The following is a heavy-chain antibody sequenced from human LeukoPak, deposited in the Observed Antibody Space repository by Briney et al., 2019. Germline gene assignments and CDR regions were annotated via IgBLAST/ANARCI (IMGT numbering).Heavy chain of an antibody. CDR3: ARSGLGIAANWFDP. J-gene: IGHJ5*02. D-gene: IGHD6-13*01. CDR1: GYSISSGYY. Sequence: PSETLSLTCTVSGYSISSGYYWGWIRQPPGKGLEWIGSIYHSGSTYYNPSLKSRVTISVDTSKNQFSLKLSSVTAADTAVYYCARSGLGIAANWFDPWGQGTLVTVSS. CDR2: IYHSGST. V-gene: IGHV4-38-2*02.